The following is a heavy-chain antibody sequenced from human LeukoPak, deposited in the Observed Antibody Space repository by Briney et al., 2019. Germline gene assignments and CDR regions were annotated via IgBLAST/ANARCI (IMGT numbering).Heavy chain of an antibody. V-gene: IGHV3-23*01. D-gene: IGHD2/OR15-2a*01. CDR2: ISGSRGGA. J-gene: IGHJ4*02. CDR1: GFTFSNYA. Sequence: PGGSLRLFCAASGFTFSNYAMSWVRQAPGKGLEWVSSISGSRGGAYYADSVKGRFTISRDNSMNTLYLQMNRLRAEDTAVYSCARVPEYFFDYWGQGTLVTVSS. CDR3: ARVPEYFFDY.